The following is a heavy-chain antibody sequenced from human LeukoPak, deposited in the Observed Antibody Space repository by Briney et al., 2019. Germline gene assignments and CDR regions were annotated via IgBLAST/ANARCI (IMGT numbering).Heavy chain of an antibody. CDR2: IYYSGST. J-gene: IGHJ4*02. CDR1: GGSISSYY. CDR3: ARDTKASSGYYSIFDY. D-gene: IGHD3-22*01. V-gene: IGHV4-59*01. Sequence: PSETLSLTCTVSGGSISSYYWSWIRQPPGKGLEWIGYIYYSGSTNYNPSLKSRVTISVDTSKNQFSLKLSSVTAADTAVYCCARDTKASSGYYSIFDYWGQGTLVTVSS.